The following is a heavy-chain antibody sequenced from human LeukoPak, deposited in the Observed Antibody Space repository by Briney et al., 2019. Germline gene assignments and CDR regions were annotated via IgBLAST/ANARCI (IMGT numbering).Heavy chain of an antibody. D-gene: IGHD3-10*01. J-gene: IGHJ4*02. CDR1: GDSISSGYFY. V-gene: IGHV4-61*02. Sequence: SQSLSLTCSVSGDSISSGYFYWNWIRQPAGKGLEWIGRIYPVSGSSSYNPSLQSRATILEDRSRNQFSLKLSAVTASDTALYYCARETAVHGGIEFWGQGIQVTVSS. CDR2: IYPVSGSS. CDR3: ARETAVHGGIEF.